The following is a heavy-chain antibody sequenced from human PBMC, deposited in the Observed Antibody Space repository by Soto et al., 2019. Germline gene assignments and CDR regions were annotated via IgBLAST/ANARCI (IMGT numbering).Heavy chain of an antibody. V-gene: IGHV4-31*03. Sequence: QVQLQESGPGLVKPSQTLSLTCIVSGGSISSGGYYWSWFRRPPGRGREWIGYIYYSGSTYYNPSLKSRVTISVDTSKNQFSLKLSSVTAADTAVYYCARVSDFWSGYGNYFDYWGQGTLVTVSS. D-gene: IGHD3-3*01. CDR1: GGSISSGGYY. CDR3: ARVSDFWSGYGNYFDY. CDR2: IYYSGST. J-gene: IGHJ4*02.